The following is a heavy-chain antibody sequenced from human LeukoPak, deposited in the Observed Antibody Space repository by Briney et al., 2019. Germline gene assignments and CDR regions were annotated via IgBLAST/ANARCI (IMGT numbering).Heavy chain of an antibody. V-gene: IGHV3-9*03. D-gene: IGHD2-21*01. J-gene: IGHJ3*02. Sequence: PGGSLRLSCVASGFTFDDYAMHWVRQRPGKGLEWVSSISWRSGRVVYADSVKGRFTTSRDNAKNSLYLQRNSLKTEDMAFYYFSKDRSGGVAGSDRDNAFDIWGQGTMVTVSS. CDR3: SKDRSGGVAGSDRDNAFDI. CDR1: GFTFDDYA. CDR2: ISWRSGRV.